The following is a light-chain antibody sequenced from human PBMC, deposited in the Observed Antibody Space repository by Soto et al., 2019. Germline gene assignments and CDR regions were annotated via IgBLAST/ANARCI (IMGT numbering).Light chain of an antibody. J-gene: IGKJ5*01. CDR3: QQSDSTPPT. CDR2: GAS. CDR1: QSIGSY. Sequence: DIQMTQSPASLSASVGDRVTLTCRASQSIGSYLNWYQHKPGKAPKLLIYGASNLQSGVPSRFSGSGSGTDFTLTISSLQPEDFATYSCQQSDSTPPTFGQGTRLEIK. V-gene: IGKV1-39*01.